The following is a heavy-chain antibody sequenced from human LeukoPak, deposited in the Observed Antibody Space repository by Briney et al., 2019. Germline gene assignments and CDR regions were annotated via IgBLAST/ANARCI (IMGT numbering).Heavy chain of an antibody. J-gene: IGHJ6*04. Sequence: ASVKVSCKASGVTFSSYAISWVRQAPGKGLEWMGGIIPIFGTANYAQKFQGRVTITADKSTSTAYMELSNLRSEDTAVYYCARETPSSWHTSAFYYYYGMDVWGKGTTVTVSS. CDR3: ARETPSSWHTSAFYYYYGMDV. CDR2: IIPIFGTA. CDR1: GVTFSSYA. V-gene: IGHV1-69*06. D-gene: IGHD6-13*01.